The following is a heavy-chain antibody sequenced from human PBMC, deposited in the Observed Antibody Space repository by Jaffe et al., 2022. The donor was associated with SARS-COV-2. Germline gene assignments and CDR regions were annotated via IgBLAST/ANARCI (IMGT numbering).Heavy chain of an antibody. CDR3: VKRVDYGGNSGYFDH. J-gene: IGHJ4*02. CDR2: ISGSGGSA. Sequence: EVQLLESGGALVQPGGSLRLSCTASGFTFSTYAMSWVRQAPGKGLEWVATISGSGGSAFHADSVQGRFTISRDNSKNTLYLQMNSLRAEDTAVYYCVKRVDYGGNSGYFDHGGQGTLVTVS. V-gene: IGHV3-23*01. D-gene: IGHD4-17*01. CDR1: GFTFSTYA.